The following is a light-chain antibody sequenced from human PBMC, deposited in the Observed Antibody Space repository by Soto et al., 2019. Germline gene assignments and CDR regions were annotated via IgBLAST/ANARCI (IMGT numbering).Light chain of an antibody. CDR3: QQYHTSPWT. J-gene: IGKJ1*01. Sequence: DIQMTQSPSTLSASVGDRVTITCRASQFITNRLAWYQQKPGKAPKLLIYKASTLESGVPRRLSGSGSGTEFTLTVSSLQPDDFATYYCQQYHTSPWTFGQGTKVEIK. CDR2: KAS. CDR1: QFITNR. V-gene: IGKV1-5*03.